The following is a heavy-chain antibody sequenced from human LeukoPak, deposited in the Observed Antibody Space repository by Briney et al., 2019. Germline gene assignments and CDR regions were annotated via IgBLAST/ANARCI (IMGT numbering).Heavy chain of an antibody. CDR1: GFTFSSYA. CDR3: AKVRSRIAAAGTSVYYFDY. D-gene: IGHD6-13*01. J-gene: IGHJ4*02. V-gene: IGHV3-23*01. Sequence: PGGSLRLSCAASGFTFSSYAMSWVRQAPGKGLEWVPAISGSGGSTYYADSVKGRFTISRDNSKNTLYLQMNSLRAEDTAVYYCAKVRSRIAAAGTSVYYFDYWGQGTLVTVSS. CDR2: ISGSGGST.